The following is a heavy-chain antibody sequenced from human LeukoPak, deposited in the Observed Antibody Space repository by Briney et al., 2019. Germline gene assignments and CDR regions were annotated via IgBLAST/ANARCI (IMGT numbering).Heavy chain of an antibody. CDR3: TKELHVAVAVADYYYFYMDV. V-gene: IGHV3-23*01. CDR2: INGGGNTT. D-gene: IGHD6-19*01. Sequence: GGSLRLSCAASGFAFSIFAMGRVRQSPGEGLEWLSTINGGGNTTFYAASVKGRFTISRDHSKNTLYLHMDSLRPDDTAIYYCTKELHVAVAVADYYYFYMDVWGRGTAVTVSS. J-gene: IGHJ6*03. CDR1: GFAFSIFA.